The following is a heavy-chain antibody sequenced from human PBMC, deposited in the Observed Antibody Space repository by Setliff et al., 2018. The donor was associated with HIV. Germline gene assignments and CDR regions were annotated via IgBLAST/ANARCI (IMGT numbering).Heavy chain of an antibody. CDR2: IIPKSGGT. D-gene: IGHD3-22*01. Sequence: GASVKVSCKASGYTFTDNYIHWVRQAPGQGLEWMGWIIPKSGGTNYAQRFQVRVTMTRDTSISTAYMELSRLRSDDTAVYYCAREVYYDSSPGGHDAFDIWGRGTMVTVSS. J-gene: IGHJ3*02. CDR1: GYTFTDNY. V-gene: IGHV1-2*02. CDR3: AREVYYDSSPGGHDAFDI.